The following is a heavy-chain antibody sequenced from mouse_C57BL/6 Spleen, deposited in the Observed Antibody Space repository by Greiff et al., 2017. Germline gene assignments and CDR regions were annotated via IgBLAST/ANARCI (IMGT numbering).Heavy chain of an antibody. CDR2: ISDGGSYT. V-gene: IGHV5-4*01. D-gene: IGHD1-1*01. CDR3: ARDGTVADWYFDV. Sequence: EVKLVESGGGLVKPGGSLKLSCAASGFTFSSYAMSWVRQTPEKRLEWVATISDGGSYTYYPDNVKGRFTISRDNAKNNLYLQMSHLKSEDTAMYYCARDGTVADWYFDVWGTGTTVTVSS. J-gene: IGHJ1*03. CDR1: GFTFSSYA.